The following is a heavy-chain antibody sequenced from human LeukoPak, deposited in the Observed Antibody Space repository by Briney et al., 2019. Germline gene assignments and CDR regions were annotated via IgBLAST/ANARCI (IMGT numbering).Heavy chain of an antibody. CDR3: ARLLRGYFDY. CDR1: GGTFSSYA. Sequence: ASVKVSCKASGGTFSSYAISWVRQAPGQGLEWMGWISAYNGNTNYAQKLQGRVTMTTDTSTSTAYMELRSLRSDDTAVYYCARLLRGYFDYWGQGTLVTVSS. J-gene: IGHJ4*02. CDR2: ISAYNGNT. V-gene: IGHV1-18*01. D-gene: IGHD1-26*01.